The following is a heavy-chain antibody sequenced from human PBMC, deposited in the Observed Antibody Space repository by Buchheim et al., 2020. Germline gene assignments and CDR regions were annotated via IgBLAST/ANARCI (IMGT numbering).Heavy chain of an antibody. Sequence: EVQLLESGGGLVQPGGSLRLSCAASGFTFSSYAMSWVRQAPGKGLEWVSAISGSGGSTYYADSGKGRITISRDNSKKTLYPKMNSLRAEDTAVYYCAKLRGVMSDYYFDYWGQGTL. D-gene: IGHD3-10*01. CDR2: ISGSGGST. V-gene: IGHV3-23*01. J-gene: IGHJ4*02. CDR1: GFTFSSYA. CDR3: AKLRGVMSDYYFDY.